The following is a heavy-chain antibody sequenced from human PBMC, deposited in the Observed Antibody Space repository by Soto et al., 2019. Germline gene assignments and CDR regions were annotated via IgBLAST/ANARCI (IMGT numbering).Heavy chain of an antibody. J-gene: IGHJ4*02. CDR2: ISYDGSNK. D-gene: IGHD1-26*01. CDR3: AREWELHGLGSRGYFDY. CDR1: GFTFSSYA. Sequence: QVQLVESGGGVVQPGRSLRLSCAASGFTFSSYAMHWVRQAPGKGLEWVAVISYDGSNKYYADSVKGRFTISRDNSKNTLYLQMNSLRAEDTAVYYCAREWELHGLGSRGYFDYWGQGTLVTVSS. V-gene: IGHV3-30-3*01.